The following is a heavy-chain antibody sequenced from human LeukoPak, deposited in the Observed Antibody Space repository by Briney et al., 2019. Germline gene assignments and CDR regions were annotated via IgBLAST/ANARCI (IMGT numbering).Heavy chain of an antibody. D-gene: IGHD5-24*01. CDR3: AREGDGDDYNVYYFDY. CDR1: GGSISSGSYY. J-gene: IGHJ4*02. V-gene: IGHV4-61*02. Sequence: KPSQTLSLTCTVSGGSISSGSYYWSWIRQPAGKGLEWIGRIYTSGSTNYNPSLKSRVTISVDTSKNQFSLKLSSVTAADTAVYYCAREGDGDDYNVYYFDYWGQGTLVTVSS. CDR2: IYTSGST.